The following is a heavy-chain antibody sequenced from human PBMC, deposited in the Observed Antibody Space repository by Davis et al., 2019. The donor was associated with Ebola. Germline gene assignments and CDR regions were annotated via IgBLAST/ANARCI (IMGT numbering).Heavy chain of an antibody. J-gene: IGHJ4*02. V-gene: IGHV3-33*01. CDR1: GFTFSSYG. CDR2: IWYDGSNK. Sequence: GGSLRLSCAASGFTFSSYGMHWVRQAPGKGLEWVAVIWYDGSNKYYADSVKGRFTISRDNSKNTLYLQMNSLRAEDTAVYYCTTDTGTVTENDYWGQGTLVTVSS. CDR3: TTDTGTVTENDY. D-gene: IGHD4-17*01.